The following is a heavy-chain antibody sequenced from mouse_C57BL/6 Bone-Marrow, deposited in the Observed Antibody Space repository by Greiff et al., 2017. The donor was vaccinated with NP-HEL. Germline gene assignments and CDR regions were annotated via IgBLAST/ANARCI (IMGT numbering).Heavy chain of an antibody. V-gene: IGHV1-50*01. J-gene: IGHJ3*01. Sequence: QVQLQQPGAELVKPGASVKLSCKASGYTFTSYWMQWVKQRPGQGLEWIGEIDPSDSYTNYNQKFKGKATLTVDTSSSTAYMQLSILTSEDSAVYYCARWGVYYDYDGFAYWGQGTLVTVSA. CDR3: ARWGVYYDYDGFAY. CDR1: GYTFTSYW. CDR2: IDPSDSYT. D-gene: IGHD2-4*01.